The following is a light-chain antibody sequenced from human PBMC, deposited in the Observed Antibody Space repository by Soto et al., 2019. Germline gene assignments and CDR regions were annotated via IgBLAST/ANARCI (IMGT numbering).Light chain of an antibody. CDR3: SSYTSSSTLLYV. J-gene: IGLJ1*01. CDR2: EVS. Sequence: QSALTQPASVSGSPGQSSTISCTGTSSDVGGYNYVSWYQQHPGKAPKLMIYEVSNRPSGASNRFSGSKSGNTASLTISGLQAEDEAHYYCSSYTSSSTLLYVFGTGTKLTVL. CDR1: SSDVGGYNY. V-gene: IGLV2-14*01.